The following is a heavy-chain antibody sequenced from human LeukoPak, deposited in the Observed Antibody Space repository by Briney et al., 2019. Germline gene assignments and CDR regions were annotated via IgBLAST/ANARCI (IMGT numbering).Heavy chain of an antibody. Sequence: GASVKVSCKASGYTFTSYYMHWVRQAPGQGLEWMGIINPSGGSTSYAQKLQGRVTMTTDTSTSTAYMELRSLRSDDTAVYYCARDVSRSSSSSQNFDYWGQGTLVTVSS. CDR1: GYTFTSYY. J-gene: IGHJ4*02. CDR3: ARDVSRSSSSSQNFDY. D-gene: IGHD6-6*01. V-gene: IGHV1-46*01. CDR2: INPSGGST.